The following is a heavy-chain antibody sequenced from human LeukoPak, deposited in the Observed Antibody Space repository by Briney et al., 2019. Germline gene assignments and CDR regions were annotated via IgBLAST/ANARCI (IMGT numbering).Heavy chain of an antibody. CDR2: IYYSGST. Sequence: SETLSLTCAVYGGSFSGYYWSWIRQPPGKGLEWTGYIYYSGSTNYNPSLKSRVTISVDTSKNQFSLKLSSVTAADTAVYYCARHAKQLVRIAFDIWGQGTMVTVSS. CDR3: ARHAKQLVRIAFDI. D-gene: IGHD6-13*01. V-gene: IGHV4-59*08. J-gene: IGHJ3*02. CDR1: GGSFSGYY.